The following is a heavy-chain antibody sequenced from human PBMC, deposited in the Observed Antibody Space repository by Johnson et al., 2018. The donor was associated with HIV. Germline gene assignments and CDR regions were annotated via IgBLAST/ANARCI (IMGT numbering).Heavy chain of an antibody. CDR2: ISYDGKST. CDR1: GFTFSNYA. D-gene: IGHD2-2*01. J-gene: IGHJ3*02. Sequence: QVQLVESGGGVVQPGRSLRLSCAASGFTFSNYAVHWVRQAQGKGLEWVALISYDGKSTYYEDSVKGRFTISRDNSKNTLYLQMNSLKTEDTAVYYCTTDERQTSDAFDIWGQGTMVTVSS. CDR3: TTDERQTSDAFDI. V-gene: IGHV3-30*04.